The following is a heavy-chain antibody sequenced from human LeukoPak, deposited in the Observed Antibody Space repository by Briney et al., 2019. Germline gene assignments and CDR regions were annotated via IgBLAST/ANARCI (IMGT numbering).Heavy chain of an antibody. V-gene: IGHV4-39*07. J-gene: IGHJ4*02. CDR1: GGSISSSSYY. CDR2: IYYSGST. D-gene: IGHD3-22*01. CDR3: ARKLGHYYDSSGQGGYFDY. Sequence: PSETLSLTCTVSGGSISSSSYYWGWIRQPPGKGLEWIGSIYYSGSTYYNPSLKSRVTISVDTSKNQFSLKLSSVTAADTAVYYCARKLGHYYDSSGQGGYFDYWGQGTLVTVSS.